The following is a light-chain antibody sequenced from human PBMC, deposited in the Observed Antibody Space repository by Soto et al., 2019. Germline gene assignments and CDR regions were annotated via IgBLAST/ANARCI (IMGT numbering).Light chain of an antibody. J-gene: IGKJ1*01. CDR3: QQYNSYPWT. CDR2: DAS. CDR1: QSISSW. V-gene: IGKV1-5*01. Sequence: DIQMTHSPSTLSASVVDRVTVTCRASQSISSWLAWYQQKPGKAPKLLIYDASNLESGVPSRFSGSGSGTEFTLTISSLQPDDFATYYCQQYNSYPWTFGQGTKVDI.